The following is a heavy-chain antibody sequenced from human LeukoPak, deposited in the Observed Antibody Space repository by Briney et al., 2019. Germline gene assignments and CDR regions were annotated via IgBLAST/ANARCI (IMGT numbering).Heavy chain of an antibody. CDR1: GYIFTNYW. D-gene: IGHD3-10*01. V-gene: IGHV5-51*01. J-gene: IGHJ4*02. CDR2: IYPGDSDT. CDR3: ARLIGSGGYYNTYFDS. Sequence: GESLKISCKGSGYIFTNYWIAWVRQMPGKGLEWMGIIYPGDSDTRYSPSFQGQVTISADKSISTAYLQWSSLKASDTAMYYCARLIGSGGYYNTYFDSWGQGTLVTVSS.